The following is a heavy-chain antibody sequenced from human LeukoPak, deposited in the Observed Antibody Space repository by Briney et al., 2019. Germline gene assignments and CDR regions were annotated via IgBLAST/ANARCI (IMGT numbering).Heavy chain of an antibody. J-gene: IGHJ4*02. CDR2: IIPIFGTA. Sequence: ASVKVSCKASGGTFSNYAISWVRQAPGQGLEWMGGIIPIFGTANYAQKFQGRVTITADESTSTAYMELSSLRSEDTAVYYCARVGDLEGGYYDSSGLRLYFDYWGQGTLVTVSS. D-gene: IGHD3-22*01. CDR3: ARVGDLEGGYYDSSGLRLYFDY. CDR1: GGTFSNYA. V-gene: IGHV1-69*13.